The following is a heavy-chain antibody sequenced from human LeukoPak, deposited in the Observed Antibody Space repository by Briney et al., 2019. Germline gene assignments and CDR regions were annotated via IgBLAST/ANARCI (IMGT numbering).Heavy chain of an antibody. CDR3: AREGQDILTGYYPNAFDI. V-gene: IGHV4-61*01. Sequence: PSETLSLTCTVSGGSVSSGSYYWSWIRQPPGKGLEWIGYIYYSGSTNYNPSLKSRVTISVDTSKNQFSLKLSSVTAADTAVYYCAREGQDILTGYYPNAFDIWGQGTMVTVFS. D-gene: IGHD3-9*01. CDR2: IYYSGST. J-gene: IGHJ3*02. CDR1: GGSVSSGSYY.